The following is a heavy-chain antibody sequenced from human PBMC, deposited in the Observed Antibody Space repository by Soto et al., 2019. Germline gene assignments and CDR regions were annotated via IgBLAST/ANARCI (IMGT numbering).Heavy chain of an antibody. D-gene: IGHD3-3*01. Sequence: EVQLVESGGGLVLPGGSLRLSCATSGFTFSWHWMSWVRQTPGKGLEWVANIKEDGSEKYYADPVKGRFTVSRDNAKNSLSLEMSSLGAEDTALYYCARVNFWSGFWGLDSWGQGTLVSVSS. CDR1: GFTFSWHW. CDR2: IKEDGSEK. CDR3: ARVNFWSGFWGLDS. V-gene: IGHV3-7*01. J-gene: IGHJ4*02.